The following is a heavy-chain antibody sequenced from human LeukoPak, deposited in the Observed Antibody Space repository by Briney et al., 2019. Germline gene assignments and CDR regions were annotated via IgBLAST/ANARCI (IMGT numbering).Heavy chain of an antibody. J-gene: IGHJ6*02. Sequence: PSETLSLTCTVSGGSISSGSYYWGWIRQPPGKGLEWIGSIYYSGSTYYNPSLKSRVTISVDTSKNQFSLKLSSVTAADTAVYYCAGEGDDYGDYVVGYYGMDVWGQGTTVTVSS. CDR2: IYYSGST. CDR3: AGEGDDYGDYVVGYYGMDV. CDR1: GGSISSGSYY. D-gene: IGHD4-17*01. V-gene: IGHV4-39*07.